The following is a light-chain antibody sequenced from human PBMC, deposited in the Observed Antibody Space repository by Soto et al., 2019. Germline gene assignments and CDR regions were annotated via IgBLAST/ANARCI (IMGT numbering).Light chain of an antibody. V-gene: IGLV2-23*02. J-gene: IGLJ1*01. CDR2: EVS. CDR3: CSYAGSSTFFYV. CDR1: SSDVGSYNL. Sequence: QSVLTHPASVCGSPGQSITISCTGTSSDVGSYNLVSWYQHHPGKAPKLMIYEVSKRPSGVSNRSSGSKSVNTASLTIYGLQAEDEADYYSCSYAGSSTFFYVLGTGTKVTVL.